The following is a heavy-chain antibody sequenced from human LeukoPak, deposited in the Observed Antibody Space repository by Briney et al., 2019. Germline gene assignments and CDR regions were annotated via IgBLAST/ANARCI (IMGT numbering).Heavy chain of an antibody. Sequence: GGSLSLSCAASGFSFSTYWMTWVRQAPGKGLEWVANIKPDGSQKYCVDSVKGRFTISRDNAKNSLYLQMNSLRAEDTAVYYCARDSGSFFVDFWGQGTLVTVSS. V-gene: IGHV3-7*01. CDR3: ARDSGSFFVDF. D-gene: IGHD1-26*01. CDR1: GFSFSTYW. J-gene: IGHJ4*02. CDR2: IKPDGSQK.